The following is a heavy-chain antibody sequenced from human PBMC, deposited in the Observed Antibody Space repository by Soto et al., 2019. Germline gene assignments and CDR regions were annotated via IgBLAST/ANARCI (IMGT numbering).Heavy chain of an antibody. V-gene: IGHV1-18*01. Sequence: GSVKVSCKASGYTFNNYGISWMRQVPGQGLEWMGWVRGSNGKTNYTQKFQDRITMTTDTSTDKAYLELRSLRSDDTAVYYCASARGGGVAAIYYWGQGTLVTVSS. CDR1: GYTFNNYG. CDR2: VRGSNGKT. J-gene: IGHJ4*02. D-gene: IGHD1-26*01. CDR3: ASARGGGVAAIYY.